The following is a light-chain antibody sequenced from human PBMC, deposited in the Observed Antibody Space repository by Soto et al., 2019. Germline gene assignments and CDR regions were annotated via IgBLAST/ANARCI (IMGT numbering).Light chain of an antibody. Sequence: EIVMTLSPATLSVSPGERATLSCRASQSVSSNLAWYQQKPGQAPRLLIYGASTRATGIPARFSGSGSGTEFTLTISSLQSEDFAVYYCQQYNNWRTFGQGTKVDIK. CDR2: GAS. CDR3: QQYNNWRT. V-gene: IGKV3-15*01. CDR1: QSVSSN. J-gene: IGKJ1*01.